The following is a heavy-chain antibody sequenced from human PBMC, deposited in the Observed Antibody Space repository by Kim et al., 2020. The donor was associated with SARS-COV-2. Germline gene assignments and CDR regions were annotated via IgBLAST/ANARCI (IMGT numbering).Heavy chain of an antibody. D-gene: IGHD3-22*01. V-gene: IGHV3-30*18. CDR1: GFTFSSYG. CDR3: AKDGSYYDSSGYYYVGNFQH. Sequence: GGSLRLSCAASGFTFSSYGMHWVRQAPGKGLEWVAVISYDGSNKYYADSVKGRFTISRDNSKNTLYLQMNSLRAEDTAVYYCAKDGSYYDSSGYYYVGNFQHWGQGTLVTVSS. J-gene: IGHJ1*01. CDR2: ISYDGSNK.